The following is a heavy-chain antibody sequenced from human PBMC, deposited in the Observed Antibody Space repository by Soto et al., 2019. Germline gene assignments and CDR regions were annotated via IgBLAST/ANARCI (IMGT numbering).Heavy chain of an antibody. D-gene: IGHD2-15*01. CDR3: AKEHCSGGSCYSAFPDYYYYYMEV. J-gene: IGHJ6*03. CDR2: ISGSGGST. Sequence: GGSLRLSCAASGFTFSSYAMSWVRQAPGKGLEWVSAISGSGGSTYYADSVKGRFTISRDNSKNTLYLQMNSLRAEDTAVYYCAKEHCSGGSCYSAFPDYYYYYMEVWGKGTTVTVSS. CDR1: GFTFSSYA. V-gene: IGHV3-23*01.